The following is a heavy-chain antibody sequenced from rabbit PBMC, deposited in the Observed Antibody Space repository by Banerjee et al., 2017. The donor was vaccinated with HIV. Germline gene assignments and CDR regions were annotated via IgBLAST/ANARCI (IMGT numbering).Heavy chain of an antibody. Sequence: QSLEESGGDLVKPGASLTLTCTASGFSFSSSGYMCWVRQAPGKGLEWIACIGTTSGSTYYASWVNGRFTISITSSTTVTLQMTSLTAADTATYFCARGGGYVGSVYASKLWGPGTLVTVS. V-gene: IGHV1S40*01. CDR2: IGTTSGST. D-gene: IGHD4-2*01. J-gene: IGHJ4*01. CDR1: GFSFSSSGY. CDR3: ARGGGYVGSVYASKL.